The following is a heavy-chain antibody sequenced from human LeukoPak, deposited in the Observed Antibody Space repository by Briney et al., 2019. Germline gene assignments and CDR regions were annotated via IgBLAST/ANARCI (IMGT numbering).Heavy chain of an antibody. CDR3: SRGDDYGDYATITATHYFDY. D-gene: IGHD4-17*01. Sequence: GGSLRLSCTASGFTFGDYAMSWFRQAPGKGLAWVGFIRSKAYGGTTEYAASVNGRFTISRDDSKSIAYLQMNSLKTEDTAVYYCSRGDDYGDYATITATHYFDYWGQGTLVTASS. V-gene: IGHV3-49*03. J-gene: IGHJ4*02. CDR2: IRSKAYGGTT. CDR1: GFTFGDYA.